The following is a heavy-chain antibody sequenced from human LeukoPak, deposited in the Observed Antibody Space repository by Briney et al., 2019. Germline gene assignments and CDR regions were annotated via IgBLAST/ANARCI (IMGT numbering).Heavy chain of an antibody. V-gene: IGHV4-39*01. CDR1: GGSISSSSYY. CDR3: ARVPTVTFFDY. Sequence: SETLSLTCTVSGGSISSSSYYWGWIRQPPGKGLEWIGSIYYSRSTYYNPSLKSRVTISVDTSKNQFSLKLSSVTAADTAVYYCARVPTVTFFDYWGRGTLVTVS. D-gene: IGHD4-17*01. CDR2: IYYSRST. J-gene: IGHJ4*02.